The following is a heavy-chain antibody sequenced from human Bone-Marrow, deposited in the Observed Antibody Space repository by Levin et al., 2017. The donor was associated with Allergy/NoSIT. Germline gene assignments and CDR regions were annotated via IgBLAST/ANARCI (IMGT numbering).Heavy chain of an antibody. V-gene: IGHV4-30-2*01. CDR1: GVSVHSAGSS. Sequence: SQTLSLTCSVSGVSVHSAGSSWGWVRQAPARGLEFIGYIYYASRHSYTTSSFYDPSLESRVTVSVDRSQNHFSLRLASVTAADTAVYCCVRGAYNHLTGYYLPDVFGVWGPGTQVIVSS. CDR3: VRGAYNHLTGYYLPDVFGV. D-gene: IGHD3-9*01. J-gene: IGHJ3*01. CDR2: IYYASRH.